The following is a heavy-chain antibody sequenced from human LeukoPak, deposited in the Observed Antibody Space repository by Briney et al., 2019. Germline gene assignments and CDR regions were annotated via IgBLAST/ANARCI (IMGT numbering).Heavy chain of an antibody. J-gene: IGHJ3*02. V-gene: IGHV3-23*01. CDR2: ISGSGGST. CDR3: AKAHRYYYDSSGDDAFDI. D-gene: IGHD3-22*01. CDR1: GFTFSSYA. Sequence: GGSLRLSCAASGFTFSSYAMSWVRQAPGKGLEWVSAISGSGGSTYYADSVKGRFTISRDNSKNTLYLQMNSLRAEDTAVYYCAKAHRYYYDSSGDDAFDIWGQGTMVTVSS.